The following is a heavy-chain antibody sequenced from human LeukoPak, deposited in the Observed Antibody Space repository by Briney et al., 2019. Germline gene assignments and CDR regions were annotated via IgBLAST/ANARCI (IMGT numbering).Heavy chain of an antibody. D-gene: IGHD3-16*02. Sequence: SVKVSCKASGDNFSSYVITWGRQAPGQGLEWMGRIIPTFDVANFAQIFKGRVTITADKSTNTAHLELSSLRSEDTAVYYCAREGVYSPDPSSYHRHAFDVWGKGTVVIVSS. CDR3: AREGVYSPDPSSYHRHAFDV. CDR1: GDNFSSYV. V-gene: IGHV1-69*04. J-gene: IGHJ3*01. CDR2: IIPTFDVA.